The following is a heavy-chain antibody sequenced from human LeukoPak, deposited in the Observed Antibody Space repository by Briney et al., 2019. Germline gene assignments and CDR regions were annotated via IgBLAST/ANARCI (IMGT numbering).Heavy chain of an antibody. Sequence: PGGSLRLSCTASGFTCGDYAMSWVRQAPGKGLEWVGFIRSKAYGGTTKNAASVKGRFTISRDDSRSIAYLQMNSLKTEDTAVYYCTRRYNYDSSGYYYVRDAFDIWGQGTMVTVSS. CDR1: GFTCGDYA. D-gene: IGHD3-22*01. CDR2: IRSKAYGGTT. V-gene: IGHV3-49*04. J-gene: IGHJ3*02. CDR3: TRRYNYDSSGYYYVRDAFDI.